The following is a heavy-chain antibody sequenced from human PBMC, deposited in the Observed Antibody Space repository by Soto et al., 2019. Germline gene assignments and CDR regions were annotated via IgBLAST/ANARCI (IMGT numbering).Heavy chain of an antibody. CDR1: GGTFSSYA. CDR2: IIPIFGTA. J-gene: IGHJ3*02. V-gene: IGHV1-69*01. D-gene: IGHD1-26*01. Sequence: QVQLVQSGAEVKKPGSSVKVSCKASGGTFSSYAISWVRQAPGQGLEWMGGIIPIFGTANYAQKFQGRVTITADEATSTAYMELSSLRSEDTAVYYCARGRGKYSGIYVAGILDAFYIWGKGSMVAVAS. CDR3: ARGRGKYSGIYVAGILDAFYI.